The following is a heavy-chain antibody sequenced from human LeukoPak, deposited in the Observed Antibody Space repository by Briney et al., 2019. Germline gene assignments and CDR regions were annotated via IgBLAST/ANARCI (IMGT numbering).Heavy chain of an antibody. J-gene: IGHJ4*02. D-gene: IGHD3-22*01. CDR2: LSGSGGST. CDR1: GFTCSSYA. Sequence: GGSLRLSCAASGFTCSSYARSWVRQAPEKGLEWVSALSGSGGSTYYADSVKGRFTISRDNPKNTLYLQMNSLRAEDTAVYYCAKDHDSSGYYLYYWGQGTLVTVSS. V-gene: IGHV3-23*01. CDR3: AKDHDSSGYYLYY.